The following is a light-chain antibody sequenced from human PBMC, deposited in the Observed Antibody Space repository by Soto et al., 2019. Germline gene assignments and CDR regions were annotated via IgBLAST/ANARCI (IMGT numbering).Light chain of an antibody. J-gene: IGKJ4*01. V-gene: IGKV3-20*01. CDR3: QQYGNLPLT. Sequence: EIVLTQSPGTLSLSPGEGATLSCRASQSISSNYLAWYRQKPGQAPRLLIYGVSRRATGIPDRFSGSGSGTDFTLTINRVEPEDFAVYYCQQYGNLPLTFGGGTKVDIK. CDR2: GVS. CDR1: QSISSNY.